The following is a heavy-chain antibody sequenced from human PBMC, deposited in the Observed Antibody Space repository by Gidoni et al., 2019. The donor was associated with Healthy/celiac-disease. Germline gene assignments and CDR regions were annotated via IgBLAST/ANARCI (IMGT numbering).Heavy chain of an antibody. CDR3: ARAGAIVPAASKGVWFDP. V-gene: IGHV4-4*02. J-gene: IGHJ5*02. CDR1: GGSIGSSHW. Sequence: QVQLQESGPGLVKPSGTLSLTCAVSGGSIGSSHWWSWGRQPPEKGLEWIGEIYHRANTNYNTSIKRRVTISVDKSKNQFSLKLSSVTAADTAVYYCARAGAIVPAASKGVWFDPWGQGTLVTVSS. CDR2: IYHRANT. D-gene: IGHD2-2*01.